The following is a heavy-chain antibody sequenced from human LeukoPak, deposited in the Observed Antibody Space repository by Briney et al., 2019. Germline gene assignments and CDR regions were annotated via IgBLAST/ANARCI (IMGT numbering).Heavy chain of an antibody. CDR2: IIPIFGTA. J-gene: IGHJ6*03. D-gene: IGHD1-7*01. CDR3: ATSAPTGTTSGMDV. Sequence: ASVKVSCKASGGTFSSYAISWVRQAPGQGLEWMGGIIPIFGTANYAQKFQGRVTITTDESTSTAYMELSSLRSEDTAVYYCATSAPTGTTSGMDVWGKGTTVTVSS. CDR1: GGTFSSYA. V-gene: IGHV1-69*05.